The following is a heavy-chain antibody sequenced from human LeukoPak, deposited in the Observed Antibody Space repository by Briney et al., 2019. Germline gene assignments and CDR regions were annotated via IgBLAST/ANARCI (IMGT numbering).Heavy chain of an antibody. CDR2: ISGSGGST. CDR3: AKKQWPTAGFDY. CDR1: GLTFSSYA. Sequence: PGGSLRLSCAASGLTFSSYAMSWVRQAPGKGLEWVSAISGSGGSTYYADSVKGRFTIPRDNSKNTLYLQMNSLRAEDTAVYYCAKKQWPTAGFDYWGQGTLVTVSS. D-gene: IGHD6-19*01. V-gene: IGHV3-23*01. J-gene: IGHJ4*02.